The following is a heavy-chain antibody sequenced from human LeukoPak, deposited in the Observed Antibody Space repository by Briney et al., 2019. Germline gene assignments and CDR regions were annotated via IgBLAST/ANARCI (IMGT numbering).Heavy chain of an antibody. CDR2: INWSGDST. D-gene: IGHD3-10*01. CDR3: ARFYYYGSGSYYNSKNGLDV. J-gene: IGHJ6*02. Sequence: GGSLRLSCAASGFTFDDYGMTWVRQAPGKGLEWVSGINWSGDSTGYADSVKGRFTISRDNTKNSLFLQMNGLRAEDSALYHCARFYYYGSGSYYNSKNGLDVWGQGTTVTVSS. CDR1: GFTFDDYG. V-gene: IGHV3-20*01.